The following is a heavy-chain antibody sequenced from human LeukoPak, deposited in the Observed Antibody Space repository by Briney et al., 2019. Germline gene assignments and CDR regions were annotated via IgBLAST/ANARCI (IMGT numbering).Heavy chain of an antibody. D-gene: IGHD5-24*01. CDR1: GFTFSSYG. CDR3: AKHRRDGYNSLYYFDY. Sequence: GGSLRLSCAASGFTFSSYGMHWVRQAPGKGLEWVAVIWYDGSNKYYADSVKGRFTISRDNSKNTLYLQMNSLRAEDTAVYYCAKHRRDGYNSLYYFDYWGQGTLVTVSS. J-gene: IGHJ4*02. CDR2: IWYDGSNK. V-gene: IGHV3-33*06.